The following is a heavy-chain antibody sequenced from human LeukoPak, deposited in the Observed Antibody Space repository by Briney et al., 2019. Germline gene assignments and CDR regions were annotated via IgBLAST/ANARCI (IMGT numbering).Heavy chain of an antibody. V-gene: IGHV5-51*03. CDR3: AMTRWFGEFNDAFDI. D-gene: IGHD3-10*01. CDR2: IYPGDSDT. CDR1: GYSFTSYW. Sequence: GESLKISCKGSGYSFTSYWIGWVRQMPGKGLEWMGIIYPGDSDTRYSPSFQGQVTISADKSISTAYLQWSSLKASDTAMYYCAMTRWFGEFNDAFDIWGQGTMVTASS. J-gene: IGHJ3*02.